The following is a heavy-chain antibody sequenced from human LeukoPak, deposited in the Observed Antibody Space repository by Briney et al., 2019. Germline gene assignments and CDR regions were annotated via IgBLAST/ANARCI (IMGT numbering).Heavy chain of an antibody. V-gene: IGHV3-15*01. D-gene: IGHD2/OR15-2a*01. J-gene: IGHJ4*02. CDR2: IKSKTDGGTT. CDR3: TTDNVAFLRTQYY. CDR1: GFTFSNAW. Sequence: GGSLRLSCAASGFTFSNAWMSWVRQAPGKGLEWVGRIKSKTDGGTTDYAAPVKGRFTISRDDSKNTLYLQMYSLKTEDTAVYYCTTDNVAFLRTQYYWGQGTLVTVSS.